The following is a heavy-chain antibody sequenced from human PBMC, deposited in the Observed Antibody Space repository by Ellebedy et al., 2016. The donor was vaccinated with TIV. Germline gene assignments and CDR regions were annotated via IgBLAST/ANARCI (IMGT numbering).Heavy chain of an antibody. V-gene: IGHV1-46*01. Sequence: AASVKVSCKASGYTFTSDLIHWVRQAPGQGLEWMGIINPSGGGTGYAQKFQGRVTMTRDTSSRTVYMELSSLISEATAVYDCAREGGVYYFDYWGQGTLVTVSS. CDR3: AREGGVYYFDY. CDR2: INPSGGGT. CDR1: GYTFTSDL. J-gene: IGHJ4*02. D-gene: IGHD1-26*01.